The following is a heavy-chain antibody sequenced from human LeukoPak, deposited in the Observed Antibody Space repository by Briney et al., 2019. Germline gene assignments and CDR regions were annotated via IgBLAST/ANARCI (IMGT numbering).Heavy chain of an antibody. CDR3: ARGSRVVAATRFDY. CDR1: GFTFSSYA. CDR2: ISYDGSNK. Sequence: GRSLRLSCAAFGFTFSSYAMHWVRQAPGKGLEWVAVISYDGSNKYYADSVKGRFTISRDNSKNTLYLQMNSLRAEDTAVYYCARGSRVVAATRFDYWGQGTLVTVSS. J-gene: IGHJ4*02. V-gene: IGHV3-30-3*01. D-gene: IGHD2-15*01.